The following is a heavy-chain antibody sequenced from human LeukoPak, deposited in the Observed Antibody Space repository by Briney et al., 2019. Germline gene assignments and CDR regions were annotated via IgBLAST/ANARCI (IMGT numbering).Heavy chain of an antibody. CDR3: AKPRSGWYTAFDI. D-gene: IGHD6-19*01. V-gene: IGHV3-23*01. Sequence: GGSLRLSCLTSGFTLSTNAMSWVRQAPGKGLEWISGISGSGASTYYADSVKGRFTISRDNSKNTLYLQMNSLRAEDTAVYYCAKPRSGWYTAFDIWGQGTMVTVSS. CDR1: GFTLSTNA. CDR2: ISGSGAST. J-gene: IGHJ3*02.